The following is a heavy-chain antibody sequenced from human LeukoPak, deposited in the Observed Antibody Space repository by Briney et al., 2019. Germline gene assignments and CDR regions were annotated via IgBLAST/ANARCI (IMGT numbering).Heavy chain of an antibody. D-gene: IGHD5/OR15-5a*01. CDR1: GGTFISYA. J-gene: IGHJ2*01. CDR2: IIPIFGTA. CDR3: ASDLRVVSSGYFDL. V-gene: IGHV1-69*01. Sequence: GSSVKVSCKASGGTFISYAISWVRQAPGQGLEWMGGIIPIFGTANYAQKFQGRVTITADESTSTAYMKLSSLRSEDTAVYYCASDLRVVSSGYFDLWGRGTLVTVSS.